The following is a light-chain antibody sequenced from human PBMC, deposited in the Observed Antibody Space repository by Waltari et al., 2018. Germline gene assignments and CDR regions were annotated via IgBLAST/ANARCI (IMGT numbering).Light chain of an antibody. CDR1: SSNIGNNY. Sequence: QSVLTQPPSVSAAPGQRVTISCSGGSSNIGNNYVSWYRPFPETAPKLLIYEDSGRPSGIPGRFSGSKSGTSATLDITGIQAGDEADYYCGTWDSSLSGAVFGGGTHLTVL. V-gene: IGLV1-51*02. CDR3: GTWDSSLSGAV. J-gene: IGLJ7*01. CDR2: EDS.